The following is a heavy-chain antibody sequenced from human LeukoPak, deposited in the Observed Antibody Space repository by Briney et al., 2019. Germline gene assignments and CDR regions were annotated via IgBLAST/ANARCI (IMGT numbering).Heavy chain of an antibody. J-gene: IGHJ4*02. Sequence: GRSLRLSCAASGFTFSSYGMHWVRQAPGKGLEWVAVISYDGSNKYYADSVKGRFTISRDNSKNTLYLQMNSLRAEDTAVYYCAKDPAGGYYGSGSLDYWGQGTLVTVSS. V-gene: IGHV3-30*18. CDR3: AKDPAGGYYGSGSLDY. CDR1: GFTFSSYG. D-gene: IGHD3-10*01. CDR2: ISYDGSNK.